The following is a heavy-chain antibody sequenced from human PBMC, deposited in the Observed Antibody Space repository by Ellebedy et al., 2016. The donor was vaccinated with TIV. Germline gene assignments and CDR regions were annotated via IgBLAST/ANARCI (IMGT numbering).Heavy chain of an antibody. CDR1: GGSLSSYY. Sequence: GSLRLSCTVSGGSLSSYYWGWIRQPPGKGLEWIGSGYHSGSTFYNPSLKSRVSISVDTTKNQFSLRLASVTAADTAVYYCARHAATVGNPNMDVWGRGTTVTVSS. CDR3: ARHAATVGNPNMDV. D-gene: IGHD4-23*01. J-gene: IGHJ6*03. V-gene: IGHV4-38-2*02. CDR2: GYHSGST.